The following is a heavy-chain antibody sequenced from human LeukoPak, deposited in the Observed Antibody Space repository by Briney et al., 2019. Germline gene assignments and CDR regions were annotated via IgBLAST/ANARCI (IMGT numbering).Heavy chain of an antibody. J-gene: IGHJ6*03. CDR1: GFGFSRYW. V-gene: IGHV3-74*01. D-gene: IGHD2-15*01. CDR3: ARGRGRNPSGYYYYTDV. CDR2: IYRDGSTT. Sequence: GGSLRLSCAASGFGFSRYWMHWVRQAPGTGLKWVSRIYRDGSTTDYADSVKGRFSISRDNSKDTLDLLMSSLRADDTAVYYCARGRGRNPSGYYYYTDVWGKGTTVTVSS.